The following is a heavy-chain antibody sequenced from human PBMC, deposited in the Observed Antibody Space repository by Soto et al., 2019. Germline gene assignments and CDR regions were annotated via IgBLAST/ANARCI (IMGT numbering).Heavy chain of an antibody. CDR3: ARDKEPAAIHNWFDP. V-gene: IGHV1-18*01. D-gene: IGHD2-2*01. CDR1: GYTFTSYD. Sequence: QVQLVQSGAEVKKPGASVKGSCKASGYTFTSYDISWVRQAPGQGLEWMGWISAYNGNTNYAQKLQGRVTMTTDTSTNTAYMELRSLRSDDTAVYYCARDKEPAAIHNWFDPWGQGTLVTVSS. CDR2: ISAYNGNT. J-gene: IGHJ5*02.